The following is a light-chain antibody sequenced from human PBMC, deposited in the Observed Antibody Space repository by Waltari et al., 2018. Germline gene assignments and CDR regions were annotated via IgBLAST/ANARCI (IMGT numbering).Light chain of an antibody. CDR1: SGDVGGYNY. CDR3: CSYAGRYSYV. V-gene: IGLV2-11*01. CDR2: DVN. Sequence: QSALTQPRSVSGSPGQSVTISCTGASGDVGGYNYVSWYQQPPGKTPKLIIYDVNKRPSAIPQLFSGSKSGDTASLTISGIGAEDEANYYFCSYAGRYSYVFGTGTKDTVL. J-gene: IGLJ1*01.